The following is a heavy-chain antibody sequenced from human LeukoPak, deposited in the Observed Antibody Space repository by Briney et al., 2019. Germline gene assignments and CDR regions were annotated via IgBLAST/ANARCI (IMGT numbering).Heavy chain of an antibody. CDR1: GFTITNNW. Sequence: GGSLRLSCTVSGFTITNNWMYWVRQAPGKGLVWVSLINADGSTATYADSVKGRFTISRDNARNTLSLQMNSLTIEDTAVYYCVVVVEPPDSDGFDVWGQGTMITVSS. V-gene: IGHV3-74*01. D-gene: IGHD1-14*01. J-gene: IGHJ3*01. CDR2: INADGSTA. CDR3: VVVVEPPDSDGFDV.